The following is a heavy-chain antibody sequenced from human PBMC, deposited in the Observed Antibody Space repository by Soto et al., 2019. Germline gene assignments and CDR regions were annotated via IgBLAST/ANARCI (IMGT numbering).Heavy chain of an antibody. D-gene: IGHD3-22*01. V-gene: IGHV4-31*11. J-gene: IGHJ5*02. CDR1: GGSISSGGYY. CDR2: IYYSGST. Sequence: PSETLSLTCAVSGGSISSGGYYWSWIRQHPGKGLEWIGYIYYSGSTYYNPSLKSRVTISVDTSKNQFSLKLSSVTAADTAVYYCARAIRDYYDSSGYYSWFDPWGQGTLVTVSS. CDR3: ARAIRDYYDSSGYYSWFDP.